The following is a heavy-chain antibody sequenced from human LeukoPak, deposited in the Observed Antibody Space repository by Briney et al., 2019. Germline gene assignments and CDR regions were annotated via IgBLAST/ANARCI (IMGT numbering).Heavy chain of an antibody. CDR1: GGSISSYY. J-gene: IGHJ4*02. V-gene: IGHV4-59*01. CDR3: AGESGVIF. Sequence: SETLSLTCTVSGGSISSYYWSWIRHPPGKGLEWIGYIHYSGSTNYNPSLKSRVTISVDTSKNQFSLKLSSVTAADTAVYYCAGESGVIFWGQGTLVTVSS. CDR2: IHYSGST. D-gene: IGHD2-21*01.